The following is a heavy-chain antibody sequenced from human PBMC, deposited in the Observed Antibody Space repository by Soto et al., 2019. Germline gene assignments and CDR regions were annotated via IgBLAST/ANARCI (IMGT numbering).Heavy chain of an antibody. Sequence: GGSLRLSCEASGFTFSSHTMHWVRQAPGMRPEWISSISLSSSYTYYAESVKGRFTISRDNAKNSLFLQMNSLAVEDTAVYYCARSPFLECNWAQGTLVTVSS. CDR1: GFTFSSHT. CDR2: ISLSSSYT. V-gene: IGHV3-21*01. D-gene: IGHD3-3*02. J-gene: IGHJ4*02. CDR3: ARSPFLECN.